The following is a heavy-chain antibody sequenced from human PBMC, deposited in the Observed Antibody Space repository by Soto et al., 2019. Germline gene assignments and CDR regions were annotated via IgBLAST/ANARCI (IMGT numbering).Heavy chain of an antibody. CDR1: GGSISSGGYY. CDR3: AREYGGEAARARGLGY. CDR2: IYYSGST. D-gene: IGHD6-6*01. V-gene: IGHV4-31*03. J-gene: IGHJ4*02. Sequence: SETLSLTCTVSGGSISSGGYYWSWIRQHPGKGLEWIGYIYYSGSTYYNPSLKSRVTISVDTSKNQFSLKLSSVTVADTAVYYCAREYGGEAARARGLGYWGQGTLVTVSS.